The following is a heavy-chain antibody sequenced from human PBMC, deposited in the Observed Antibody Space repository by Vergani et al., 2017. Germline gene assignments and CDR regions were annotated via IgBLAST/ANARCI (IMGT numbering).Heavy chain of an antibody. Sequence: QVQLVQSGTEMKKSGASVRVSCTTSGYSFTAFHIHWVRQAPGQGLQWLGWINPYSGATAYGQEFQGRVTMTWDTSISTAYLNFNRVTSADTAMYFCAXDFRVDVTAEFEYWGQGTLVIASS. CDR2: INPYSGAT. J-gene: IGHJ4*02. CDR3: AXDFRVDVTAEFEY. V-gene: IGHV1-2*02. D-gene: IGHD3-3*01. CDR1: GYSFTAFH.